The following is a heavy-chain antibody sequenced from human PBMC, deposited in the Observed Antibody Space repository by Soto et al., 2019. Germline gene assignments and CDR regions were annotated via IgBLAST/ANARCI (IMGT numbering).Heavy chain of an antibody. Sequence: QVQLVQSGAEVKKPGASVRVSCKTSGYTFINYGITWVRQAPGQGLEWMGWLSAYNGDTSSSEKLQDRFTMTTDTSTHTVYMDLRSLTSDDTAVYYCARWSAIVGGAEALDVWGPGTMVIGSS. CDR2: LSAYNGDT. J-gene: IGHJ3*01. CDR3: ARWSAIVGGAEALDV. D-gene: IGHD1-26*01. CDR1: GYTFINYG. V-gene: IGHV1-18*01.